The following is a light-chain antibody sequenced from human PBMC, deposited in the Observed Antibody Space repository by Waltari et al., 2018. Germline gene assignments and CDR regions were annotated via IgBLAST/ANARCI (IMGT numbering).Light chain of an antibody. CDR1: QSVGRT. J-gene: IGKJ1*01. Sequence: EIVLTQSPGTLSLSPGERATLSCRASQSVGRTLAWYQQKRGQGPRLIIYGASTRATGIPDRFSGSGSGTDFSLTISRLEPEDFAVYYCQHYVRLPATFGQGTKVEIK. V-gene: IGKV3-20*01. CDR2: GAS. CDR3: QHYVRLPAT.